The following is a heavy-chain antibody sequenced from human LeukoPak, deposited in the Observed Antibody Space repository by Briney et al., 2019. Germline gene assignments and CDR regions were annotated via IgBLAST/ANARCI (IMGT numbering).Heavy chain of an antibody. J-gene: IGHJ2*01. CDR2: TYYRSKWYN. V-gene: IGHV6-1*01. CDR3: ARGDLSWGLSWYFDL. Sequence: KNSQTLSLTCAMSGDSVSSNSAAWNWMRQSPSRGLEWLGRTYYRSKWYNDYAVSVKSRITINPDTSMNQFSLQLNSVTPEDTAVYYCARGDLSWGLSWYFDLWGRGTLVTVSS. CDR1: GDSVSSNSAA. D-gene: IGHD7-27*01.